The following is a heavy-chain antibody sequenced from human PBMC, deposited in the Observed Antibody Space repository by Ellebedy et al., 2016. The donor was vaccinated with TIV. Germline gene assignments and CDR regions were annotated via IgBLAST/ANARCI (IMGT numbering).Heavy chain of an antibody. CDR2: ISHDGTNK. V-gene: IGHV3-30*03. D-gene: IGHD4-17*01. CDR3: ATDGSYGDYLSPAHAFEI. J-gene: IGHJ3*02. Sequence: GESLKISCAASRFSFSSYWMSWVRQPPGKGLEWVAVISHDGTNKYYADSVKGRFTISRDNSKNTLYLQMNSLRAEDTAVYYCATDGSYGDYLSPAHAFEIWGQGTMVAVSS. CDR1: RFSFSSYW.